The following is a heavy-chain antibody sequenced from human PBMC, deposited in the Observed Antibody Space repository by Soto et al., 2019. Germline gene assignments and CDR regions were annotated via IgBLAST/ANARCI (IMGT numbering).Heavy chain of an antibody. CDR2: IIPILGIA. Sequence: QVQLVQSGAEVKKPGSSVKVSCKASGGTFSSYTISWVRQDPGQGLEWMGRIIPILGIANYAQKFQGRVTTTADKSTSTAYMELSSLRFEDTAVYYCARDRWNVVVPADILPQAVLGENYYYYYMDVWGKGTTVTVSS. J-gene: IGHJ6*03. CDR1: GGTFSSYT. D-gene: IGHD2-2*01. CDR3: ARDRWNVVVPADILPQAVLGENYYYYYMDV. V-gene: IGHV1-69*08.